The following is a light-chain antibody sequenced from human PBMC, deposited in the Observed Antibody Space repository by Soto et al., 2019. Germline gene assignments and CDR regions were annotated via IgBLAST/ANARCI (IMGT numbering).Light chain of an antibody. CDR3: QQYNNWPLT. V-gene: IGKV1-5*01. J-gene: IGKJ4*01. CDR2: DAS. CDR1: QTISNW. Sequence: DIQMTQSPSTLSASVGDRVTITCRASQTISNWLAWYQQKPGKAPKVLIYDASTLDGGVPSRFSGRRSGTDFTLTISSLQPSDFATYYCQQYNNWPLTFGGGTKVEIK.